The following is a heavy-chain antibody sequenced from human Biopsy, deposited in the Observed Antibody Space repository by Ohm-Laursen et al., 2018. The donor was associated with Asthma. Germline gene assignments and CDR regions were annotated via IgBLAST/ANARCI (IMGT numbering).Heavy chain of an antibody. CDR2: IKHDGTEK. Sequence: GSLRLSCTASGFTFGDYWMSWVRQVPGKGLEWVANIKHDGTEKNHVDSLKGRFTISRDNAKNSLFLQMGSLRAEDTAIYYCARVFESSEWGPFYHFGLDVWGQGTTVAVSS. D-gene: IGHD6-25*01. V-gene: IGHV3-7*03. CDR1: GFTFGDYW. CDR3: ARVFESSEWGPFYHFGLDV. J-gene: IGHJ6*02.